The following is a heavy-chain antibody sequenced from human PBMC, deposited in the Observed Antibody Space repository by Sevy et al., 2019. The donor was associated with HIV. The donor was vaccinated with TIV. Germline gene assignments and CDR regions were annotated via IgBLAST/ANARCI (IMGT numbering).Heavy chain of an antibody. CDR1: GFIVSSNY. Sequence: GSLRLSCAASGFIVSSNYMSWVRQAPGKGLEWVSVIYSGGSTYYADSVKGRFTISRDNSKNTLYLQMNSLRAEDTAVYYCARDRNTAMVIGMDVWGQGPTVTVSS. CDR2: IYSGGST. J-gene: IGHJ6*02. V-gene: IGHV3-53*01. D-gene: IGHD5-18*01. CDR3: ARDRNTAMVIGMDV.